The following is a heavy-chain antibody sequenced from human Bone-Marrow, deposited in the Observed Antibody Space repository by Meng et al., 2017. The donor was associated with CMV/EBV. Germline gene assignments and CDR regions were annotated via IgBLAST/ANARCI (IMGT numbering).Heavy chain of an antibody. V-gene: IGHV3-53*01. J-gene: IGHJ4*02. CDR3: SAAPHRGGTDCCALES. D-gene: IGHD2-21*01. CDR2: TYSDGTT. Sequence: GESLKISCAASAFTVSSNYMSWVRRAPGKGLQWVSLTYSDGTTYYADSVKGRFTIARDVSKNTLYLQMNSLRAEDTAVYYCSAAPHRGGTDCCALESWGQGTLFTVSS. CDR1: AFTVSSNY.